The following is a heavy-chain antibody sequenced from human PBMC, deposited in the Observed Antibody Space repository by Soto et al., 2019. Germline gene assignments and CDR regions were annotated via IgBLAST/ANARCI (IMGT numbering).Heavy chain of an antibody. CDR2: ISWNSGSI. CDR3: ASGRGYDILTGYYPYFDY. V-gene: IGHV3-9*01. D-gene: IGHD3-9*01. Sequence: EVQLVESGGGLAQPGRSLRLSCAASGFIFDDYAMHWVRQAPGRGLEWVSGISWNSGSIGYADSVQGRFTISRDNAKKSLCLQMNSLRAEDTALYYCASGRGYDILTGYYPYFDYWGQGTLVTVSS. CDR1: GFIFDDYA. J-gene: IGHJ4*02.